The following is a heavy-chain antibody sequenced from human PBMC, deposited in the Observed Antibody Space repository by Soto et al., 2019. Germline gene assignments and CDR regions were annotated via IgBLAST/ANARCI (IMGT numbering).Heavy chain of an antibody. Sequence: QVQLVESGGGVVQPGRSLRLSCAASGFTFSSYGMHWVRQAPGKGLEWVAVISYDGSNKYYADFVKGRFTISRDNSKNTLYLQMNSLRAEDTAVYYCAKDEVWFDPWGQGTLVTVSS. V-gene: IGHV3-30*18. CDR2: ISYDGSNK. CDR1: GFTFSSYG. CDR3: AKDEVWFDP. J-gene: IGHJ5*02.